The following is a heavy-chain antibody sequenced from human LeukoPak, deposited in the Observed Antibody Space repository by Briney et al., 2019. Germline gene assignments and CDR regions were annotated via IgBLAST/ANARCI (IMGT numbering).Heavy chain of an antibody. D-gene: IGHD6-13*01. V-gene: IGHV3-66*01. CDR1: GFTVSSNY. CDR2: IYSGGST. Sequence: GGSLRLSCAASGFTVSSNYMSWVRQAPGKGLEWVSVIYSGGSTYYADSVKGRFTISRDNSKNTLYLQMNSLRAEDTAVYYCARVLRAAAGTCFDYWGQGTLVTVSS. CDR3: ARVLRAAAGTCFDY. J-gene: IGHJ4*02.